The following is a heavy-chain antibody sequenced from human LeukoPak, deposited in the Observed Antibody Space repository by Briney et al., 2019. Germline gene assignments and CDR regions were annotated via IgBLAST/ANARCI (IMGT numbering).Heavy chain of an antibody. V-gene: IGHV4-38-2*02. CDR2: IYHSGRT. CDR3: AREGSGGAFDI. Sequence: SETLSLTCTVSGYSISSGYYWGWIRQPPGKGLEWIGSIYHSGRTFYNPSLKSRVTISVDTSKNQFSLKLSSVTAADTAVYYCAREGSGGAFDIWGQGTMVTVSS. CDR1: GYSISSGYY. J-gene: IGHJ3*02. D-gene: IGHD3-10*01.